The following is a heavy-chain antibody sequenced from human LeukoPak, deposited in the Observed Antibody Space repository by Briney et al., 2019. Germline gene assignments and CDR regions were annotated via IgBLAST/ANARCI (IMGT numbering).Heavy chain of an antibody. CDR3: ATVVTRYYGMDV. V-gene: IGHV3-21*01. J-gene: IGHJ6*02. Sequence: PGGSLRLSCAASGFTFSSYSMNWVRQAPGKGLEWVSSISSSSSYIYYADSVKGRFTISGDNAKNSLYLQMNSLRAEDTAVYYCATVVTRYYGMDVWGQGTTVTVSS. CDR2: ISSSSSYI. CDR1: GFTFSSYS. D-gene: IGHD2-21*02.